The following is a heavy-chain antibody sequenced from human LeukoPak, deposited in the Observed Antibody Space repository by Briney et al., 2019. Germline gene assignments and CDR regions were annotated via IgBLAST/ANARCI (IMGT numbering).Heavy chain of an antibody. V-gene: IGHV4-34*01. CDR3: AKDAGTMVRGVIIK. J-gene: IGHJ4*02. CDR1: GGPFRGHY. D-gene: IGHD3-10*01. CDR2: INHSGGSS. Sequence: SETLSLTCAVYGGPFRGHYWSWIRQPPRKGLEWIGEINHSGGSSNYNPSLKSRVTISVDTSKSQFSLRLKSVTAADTAVYYCAKDAGTMVRGVIIKWGQGTLVTVSS.